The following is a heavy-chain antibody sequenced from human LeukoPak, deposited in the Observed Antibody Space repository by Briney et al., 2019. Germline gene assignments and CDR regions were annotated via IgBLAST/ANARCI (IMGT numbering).Heavy chain of an antibody. Sequence: GGSLRLSCAASGFTFSNHWMSWVRQAPGKGLEWVAVIWYDGSNKYYADSVKGRFTISRDNSKNTLYLHMNSLRAEDTAVYYCARDHAEYYFDYWGQGTLATVSS. CDR3: ARDHAEYYFDY. V-gene: IGHV3-33*08. J-gene: IGHJ4*02. CDR2: IWYDGSNK. CDR1: GFTFSNHW.